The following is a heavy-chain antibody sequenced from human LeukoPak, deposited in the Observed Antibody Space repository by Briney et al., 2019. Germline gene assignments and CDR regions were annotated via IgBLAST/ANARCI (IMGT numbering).Heavy chain of an antibody. CDR3: ARGGLASYYDSSGYTGG. CDR1: GFTFSSYS. V-gene: IGHV3-48*02. Sequence: GGSLRLSCAASGFTFSSYSMNWVRQAPGQGLEWVSYISSSSTTIYYADSVKGRFTISRDNAENSLYLQMNSLRDEDTAVYYCARGGLASYYDSSGYTGGWGQGTLVTVSS. D-gene: IGHD3-22*01. J-gene: IGHJ4*02. CDR2: ISSSSTTI.